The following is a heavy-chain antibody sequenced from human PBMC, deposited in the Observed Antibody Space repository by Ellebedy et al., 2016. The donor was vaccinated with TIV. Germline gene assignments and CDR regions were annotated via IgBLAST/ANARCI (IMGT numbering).Heavy chain of an antibody. Sequence: AASVKVSCKASGYTFTRYAMHWVRQAPGQRLQWVGLINAGDDKTKYSQKFQDRVNIFRDTSANTAYMELSSLGYEDTALYYCARGTYYYGSGSYYPDFWGQGTLVTVSS. CDR3: ARGTYYYGSGSYYPDF. CDR1: GYTFTRYA. D-gene: IGHD3-10*01. CDR2: INAGDDKT. V-gene: IGHV1-3*01. J-gene: IGHJ4*02.